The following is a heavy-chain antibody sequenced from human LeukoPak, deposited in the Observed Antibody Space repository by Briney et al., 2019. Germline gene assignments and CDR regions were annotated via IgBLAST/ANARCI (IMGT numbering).Heavy chain of an antibody. CDR2: INWSGGST. CDR3: ASGGCSGGSCYSDAFDI. CDR1: GFTFSSYS. V-gene: IGHV3-20*04. D-gene: IGHD2-15*01. Sequence: GGSLRLSCAASGFTFSSYSMNWVRQAPGKGLEWVSGINWSGGSTGYADSVKGRFTISRDNAKNSLYLQMNSLRAEDTAVYYCASGGCSGGSCYSDAFDIWGQGTVVTVSS. J-gene: IGHJ3*02.